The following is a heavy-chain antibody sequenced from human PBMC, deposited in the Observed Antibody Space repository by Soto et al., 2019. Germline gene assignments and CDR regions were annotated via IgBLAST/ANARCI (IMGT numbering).Heavy chain of an antibody. CDR3: ARDDVLGVACSGYDVRLDV. J-gene: IGHJ6*03. CDR1: GFTVSSKY. Sequence: GGSLRLSCAASGFTVSSKYMSWVRQAPGKGLEWVSLIQSGGPTYYADSVKGRFTISRDTSENTLHLQMDSLRAEDTAVYYCARDDVLGVACSGYDVRLDVWGKGTTVTVSS. V-gene: IGHV3-66*01. CDR2: IQSGGPT. D-gene: IGHD6-25*01.